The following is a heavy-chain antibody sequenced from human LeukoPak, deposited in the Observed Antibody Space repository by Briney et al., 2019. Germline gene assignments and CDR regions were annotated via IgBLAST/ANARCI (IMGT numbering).Heavy chain of an antibody. CDR2: ISDIDGST. Sequence: GGSLRLSCATSGFIFSSYAMSWVRQAPGKGLEWVSSISDIDGSTHYADSVKGRFTISRDNSKNTLYLQMNSLRAEDTAVYYCAKDPYYYDSSGYPNWFGPWGQGTLVTVSS. D-gene: IGHD3-22*01. V-gene: IGHV3-23*01. J-gene: IGHJ5*02. CDR1: GFIFSSYA. CDR3: AKDPYYYDSSGYPNWFGP.